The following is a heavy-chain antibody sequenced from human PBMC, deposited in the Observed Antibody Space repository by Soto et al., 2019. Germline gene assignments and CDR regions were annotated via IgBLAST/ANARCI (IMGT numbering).Heavy chain of an antibody. CDR2: IYWDDDK. CDR3: AHSRSGLGGANFDY. J-gene: IGHJ4*02. V-gene: IGHV2-5*02. CDR1: GFSLSTSGVG. Sequence: QITLKESGPTLIKPTQTLTLTCTFSGFSLSTSGVGVGWIRQPPGKALEWLALIYWDDDKRYSPSLKSRLTITKYTSKNQVVLTMTNMDPVDTATYYCAHSRSGLGGANFDYWGQGTLVTVSS. D-gene: IGHD3-16*01.